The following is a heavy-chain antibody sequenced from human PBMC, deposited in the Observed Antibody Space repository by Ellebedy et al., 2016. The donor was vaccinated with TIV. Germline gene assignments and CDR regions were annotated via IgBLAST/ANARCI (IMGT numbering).Heavy chain of an antibody. D-gene: IGHD2-21*02. Sequence: PGGSLRLSCAASGFTFSSYGMHWVRQAPGKGLEWVAVISNDGSNEDYADSMKGRFTISRDNSKNTLYLQMNSLRAEDTAVYYCARDPLAYCGGDCYSVSDYWGQGTLVTVSS. CDR3: ARDPLAYCGGDCYSVSDY. CDR2: ISNDGSNE. CDR1: GFTFSSYG. J-gene: IGHJ4*02. V-gene: IGHV3-30*03.